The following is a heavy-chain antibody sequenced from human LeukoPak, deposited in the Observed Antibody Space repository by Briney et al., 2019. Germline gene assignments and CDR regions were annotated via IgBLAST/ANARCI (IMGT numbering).Heavy chain of an antibody. CDR3: AVVNSSDDFDY. J-gene: IGHJ4*02. D-gene: IGHD6-19*01. CDR1: GFTVSSNY. Sequence: GGSLRLSCAASGFTVSSNYMSWVRQAPGKGLEWVSVIYSGGSTYYADSVKGRFTISRDNAKNSLYLQMNSLRDEDTAVYYCAVVNSSDDFDYWGQGTLVTVSS. CDR2: IYSGGST. V-gene: IGHV3-66*01.